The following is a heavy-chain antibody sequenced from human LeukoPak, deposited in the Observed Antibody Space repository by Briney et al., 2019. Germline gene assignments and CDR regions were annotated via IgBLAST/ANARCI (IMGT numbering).Heavy chain of an antibody. V-gene: IGHV1-69*02. CDR1: GGTFSGYT. CDR2: IIPILDIA. CDR3: ARGGQVLAGGLFDF. Sequence: SVKVSCKASGGTFSGYTFSWVRQAPGQGLEWMGRIIPILDIANYAQKFQGRVTITADKSTSTAYMDLSSLTSEATAGYYCARGGQVLAGGLFDFWGQGTLVTIAS. D-gene: IGHD3-10*01. J-gene: IGHJ4*02.